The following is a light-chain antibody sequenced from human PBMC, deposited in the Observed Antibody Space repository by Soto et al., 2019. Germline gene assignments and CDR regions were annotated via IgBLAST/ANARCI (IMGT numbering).Light chain of an antibody. CDR1: QGISSY. V-gene: IGKV1-8*01. CDR3: EQYYSYPLT. Sequence: AIRMTQSPSSLSASTGDRVTITCRASQGISSYLAWYQQKPGKAPKLLIYAASTLQSGVPSRFSGSGSGTDFTLTSGCLQSEDFATYYCEQYYSYPLTFGGGTKVEIK. J-gene: IGKJ4*01. CDR2: AAS.